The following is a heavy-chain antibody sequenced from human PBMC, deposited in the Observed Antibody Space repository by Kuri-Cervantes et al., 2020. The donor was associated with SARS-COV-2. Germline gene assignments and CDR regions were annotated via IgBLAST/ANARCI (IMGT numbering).Heavy chain of an antibody. Sequence: ASVKVTCKASGETFTGYHMNWVRQAPGQGLEWMGWINPNSGGTNYAQKFQGRVTMTRDTSISTAYMELSRLRSDDTAVYYCARAFKYGHIWFGELTNAFDIWGQGTMVTVSS. V-gene: IGHV1-2*02. CDR2: INPNSGGT. CDR3: ARAFKYGHIWFGELTNAFDI. CDR1: GETFTGYH. J-gene: IGHJ3*02. D-gene: IGHD3-10*01.